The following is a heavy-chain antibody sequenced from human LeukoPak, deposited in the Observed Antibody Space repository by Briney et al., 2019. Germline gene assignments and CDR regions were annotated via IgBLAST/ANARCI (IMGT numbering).Heavy chain of an antibody. CDR3: VREDTPATANY. J-gene: IGHJ4*02. Sequence: GGSLRLSCAASGFTFSSYWMHWVRQAPGKGLVWVSRINSDGSSTSYADSVKGRFTISRDNSKDTLFLQMHSLRPGDTAVYYCVREDTPATANYWGQGTLVTISS. CDR1: GFTFSSYW. V-gene: IGHV3-74*01. CDR2: INSDGSST. D-gene: IGHD2-21*02.